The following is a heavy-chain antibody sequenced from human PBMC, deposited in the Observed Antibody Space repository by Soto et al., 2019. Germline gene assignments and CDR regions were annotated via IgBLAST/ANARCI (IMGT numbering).Heavy chain of an antibody. CDR2: IYYSGST. CDR1: GGSISSGGYY. Sequence: SETLSLTCTVSGGSISSGGYYWSWIRQHPGKGLEWIGYIYYSGSTYYNPSLKSRVTISVDTSKNQFSLKLSSVTAADTAVYYCARDKHVGNYFDYWGQGTLVTVSS. CDR3: ARDKHVGNYFDY. J-gene: IGHJ4*02. V-gene: IGHV4-31*03.